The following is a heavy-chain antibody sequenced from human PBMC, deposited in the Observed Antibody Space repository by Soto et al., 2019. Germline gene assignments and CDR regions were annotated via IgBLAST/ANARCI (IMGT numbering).Heavy chain of an antibody. CDR1: GYTLTGLS. CDR3: QHSEGIVRPIMYFES. V-gene: IGHV1-24*01. J-gene: IGHJ4*02. D-gene: IGHD3-22*01. CDR2: FHREDGET. Sequence: ASVKVSCKVSGYTLTGLSIHWVRQAPGKGLEWMGGFHREDGETTYAQMFQGRVIMTEDSSTDTGYMELISLRFEDTAVYYCQHSEGIVRPIMYFESRGQATQVTV.